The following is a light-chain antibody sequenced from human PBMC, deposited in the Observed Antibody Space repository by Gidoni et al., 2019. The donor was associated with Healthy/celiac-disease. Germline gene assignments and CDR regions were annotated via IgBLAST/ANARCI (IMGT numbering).Light chain of an antibody. V-gene: IGLV2-8*01. J-gene: IGLJ2*01. CDR2: EFS. CDR3: SSYAGLHVV. Sequence: QSALTQAPSASGSHGQSVTISCTGTSSDVGGYNYVSWYQQHQGKAPKLMIYEFSKRPSGVPDRFTGSKSGNTASLTVSGLQAEDEADYYCSSYAGLHVVFGGGTKLTVL. CDR1: SSDVGGYNY.